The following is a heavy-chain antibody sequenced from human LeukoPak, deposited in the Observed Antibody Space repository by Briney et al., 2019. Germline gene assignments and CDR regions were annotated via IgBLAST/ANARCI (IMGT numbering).Heavy chain of an antibody. Sequence: GGSLRLSCAASNFTFSSYSMNWFRQAPGKRLKWVASITSRSTYIFYADSVKGRFTVSKDNAENSLSLQMNSLRAEDTGVYYCARDEETVAGLNGFDLWGQGTLVTVSS. V-gene: IGHV3-21*01. CDR2: ITSRSTYI. CDR3: ARDEETVAGLNGFDL. D-gene: IGHD6-19*01. J-gene: IGHJ4*02. CDR1: NFTFSSYS.